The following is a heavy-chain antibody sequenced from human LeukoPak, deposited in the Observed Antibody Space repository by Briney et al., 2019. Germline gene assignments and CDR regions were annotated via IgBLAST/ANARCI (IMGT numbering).Heavy chain of an antibody. CDR1: GFTVSSNY. CDR3: AAALDY. CDR2: ISYDGSNK. V-gene: IGHV3-30*03. D-gene: IGHD6-13*01. Sequence: PGGSLRLSCAASGFTVSSNYMSWVRQAPGKGLEWVAVISYDGSNKYYADSVKGRFSISRDNSKNTLYLQMNSLRAEDTAVYYAAAALDYWGQGTLVTVSS. J-gene: IGHJ4*02.